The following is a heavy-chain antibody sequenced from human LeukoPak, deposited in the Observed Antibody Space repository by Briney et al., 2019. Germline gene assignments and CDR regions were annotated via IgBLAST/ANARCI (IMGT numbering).Heavy chain of an antibody. CDR3: ARDHYDILTGYYNAELSDAFDI. J-gene: IGHJ3*02. V-gene: IGHV1-24*01. CDR2: FDPEDGET. D-gene: IGHD3-9*01. Sequence: ASVKVSCKVSGFTLTELSMHWVRQAPGKGLEWMGGFDPEDGETIYAQKFQGRVTITADESTSTAYMELSSLRSDDTAVYYCARDHYDILTGYYNAELSDAFDIWGQGTMVTVSS. CDR1: GFTLTELS.